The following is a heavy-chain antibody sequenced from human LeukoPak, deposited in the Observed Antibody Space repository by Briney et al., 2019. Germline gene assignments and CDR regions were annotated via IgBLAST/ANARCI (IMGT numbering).Heavy chain of an antibody. V-gene: IGHV3-48*02. CDR3: ARAAYASSPDY. Sequence: GESLKISCAASGFTFNIYSMNWVRQAPGKGLEWVSYISPSSGDIYYADSVKGRFTISRDNGKNSLYLQVNSLRDEDTAVYYCARAAYASSPDYWGQGALVTVSS. J-gene: IGHJ4*02. CDR2: ISPSSGDI. CDR1: GFTFNIYS. D-gene: IGHD6-13*01.